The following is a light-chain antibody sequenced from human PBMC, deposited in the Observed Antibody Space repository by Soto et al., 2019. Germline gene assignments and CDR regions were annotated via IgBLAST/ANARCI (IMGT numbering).Light chain of an antibody. CDR3: QQYYSSPPT. J-gene: IGKJ1*01. Sequence: EIVMTQSPSTLSVSPWERCTLSLRASQSVTSNLAWYQQKPGQAPILLIFGASTRATGLPARFSGSGSGTEFTLTITSLQAEDVAVYYCQQYYSSPPTFGQGTKVDIK. CDR2: GAS. CDR1: QSVTSN. V-gene: IGKV3-15*01.